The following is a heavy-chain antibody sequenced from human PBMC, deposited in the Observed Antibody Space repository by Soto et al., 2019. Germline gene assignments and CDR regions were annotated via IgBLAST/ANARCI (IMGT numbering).Heavy chain of an antibody. CDR3: ARVAAIRGPMDV. D-gene: IGHD6-13*01. J-gene: IGHJ6*02. CDR1: GGSFSGYY. CDR2: TNHSGNT. Sequence: QVQLQQWGAGLLKPSETLSLTCAVYGGSFSGYYWSWIRQPPGKGLEWIGDTNHSGNTNYNPSLKSRVTISLDTSKNQLSLKLTSVIAADTAVYYCARVAAIRGPMDVWGQGTTVTVSS. V-gene: IGHV4-34*01.